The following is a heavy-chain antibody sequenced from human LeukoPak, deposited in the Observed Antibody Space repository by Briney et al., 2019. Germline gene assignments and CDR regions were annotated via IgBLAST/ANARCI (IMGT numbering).Heavy chain of an antibody. Sequence: SETLSLTCTVSGGSISSSSYYWGWIRQPPGKGLEWIGSIYYSGSTYYNPSLKSRVTISLDTSRNQLSLRLRSVTAADTAVYYCARAIWFGEGHDYWGQGTLITVSS. V-gene: IGHV4-39*07. CDR3: ARAIWFGEGHDY. CDR2: IYYSGST. D-gene: IGHD3-10*01. CDR1: GGSISSSSYY. J-gene: IGHJ4*02.